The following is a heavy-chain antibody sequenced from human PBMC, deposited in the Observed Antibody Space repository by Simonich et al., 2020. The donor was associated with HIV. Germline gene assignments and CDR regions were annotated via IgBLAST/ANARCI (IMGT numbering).Heavy chain of an antibody. V-gene: IGHV4-34*01. CDR1: GGPFSGYY. Sequence: QVQLQQWGAGLLKPSETLSLTCAVYGGPFSGYYWSWILQPPGKGLEWIGEINQSESTNYNPSLKSRVSISADTSKKQFSLKLSSVTAADTAVYYCARIGPDYYRGYYYMDVWGKGTTVTVSS. D-gene: IGHD3-10*01. J-gene: IGHJ6*03. CDR3: ARIGPDYYRGYYYMDV. CDR2: INQSEST.